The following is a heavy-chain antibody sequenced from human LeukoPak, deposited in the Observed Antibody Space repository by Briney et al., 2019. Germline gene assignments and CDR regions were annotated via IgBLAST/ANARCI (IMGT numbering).Heavy chain of an antibody. J-gene: IGHJ4*02. CDR3: AVVGATRELLY. V-gene: IGHV3-21*01. D-gene: IGHD1-26*01. CDR1: GFTFSSYS. CDR2: ISSSSYI. Sequence: GGSLRLSCAASGFTFSSYSMNWVRQAPGKGLEWVSSISSSSYIYYADSVKGRFTISRDNAKNSLYLQMNSLRAEDTAVYYCAVVGATRELLYWGQGTLVTVSS.